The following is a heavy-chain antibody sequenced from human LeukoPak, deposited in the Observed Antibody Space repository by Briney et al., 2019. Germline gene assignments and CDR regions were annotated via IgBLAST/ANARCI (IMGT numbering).Heavy chain of an antibody. J-gene: IGHJ4*02. V-gene: IGHV3-30*02. Sequence: GGSLRLSCAASGFTFSSYGMHWVRQAPGKGLEWVAFIRYDGSNKYYADSVKGRFTISRDNSKNTLFLQMNSLRAEDTAVYYCAKSRLAVVPAASDYWGQGTLVTVSS. CDR1: GFTFSSYG. D-gene: IGHD2-2*01. CDR3: AKSRLAVVPAASDY. CDR2: IRYDGSNK.